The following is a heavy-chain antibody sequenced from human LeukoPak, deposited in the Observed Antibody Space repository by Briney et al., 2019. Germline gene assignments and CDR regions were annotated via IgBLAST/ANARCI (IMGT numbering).Heavy chain of an antibody. CDR2: IYTSGST. V-gene: IGHV4-4*07. CDR1: GGSIRSY. J-gene: IGHJ4*02. CDR3: ARERSGSYDEHFDY. Sequence: SETLSLTGTVSGGSIRSYWSWIRQPAGKGLEWIGRIYTSGSTDYTPSLKSRVTISFDTSKNQFSLKLSSVTAADTAVYYCARERSGSYDEHFDYWGQGTLVTVSS. D-gene: IGHD3-10*01.